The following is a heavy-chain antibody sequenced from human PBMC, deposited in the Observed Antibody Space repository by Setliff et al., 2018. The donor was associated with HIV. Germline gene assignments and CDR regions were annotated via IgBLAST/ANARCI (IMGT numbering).Heavy chain of an antibody. CDR2: INQDGSAK. CDR3: AREVVVVVATTDAFDI. CDR1: GFTFSDYW. Sequence: GGSLRLSCAASGFTFSDYWMTWFRQAPGKGLEWVANINQDGSAKYYVDSVKGRFTISRDNAQNSLYLQMNSLRAEDTAVYYCAREVVVVVATTDAFDIWGQGTMVTVSS. J-gene: IGHJ3*02. D-gene: IGHD2-15*01. V-gene: IGHV3-7*03.